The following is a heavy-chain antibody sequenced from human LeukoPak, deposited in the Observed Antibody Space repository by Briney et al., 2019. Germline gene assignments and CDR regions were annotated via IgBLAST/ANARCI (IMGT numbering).Heavy chain of an antibody. J-gene: IGHJ6*03. CDR1: GDSVSSNSAA. D-gene: IGHD5-12*01. V-gene: IGHV6-1*01. CDR3: AREGGYDYAGYYYYMDV. Sequence: SQTLSLTCAIPGDSVSSNSAAWNWIRQSPSRGLEWLGRTYYRSKWYNDYAVSVKSRITINPDTSKNQFSLQLNSVTPEDTAVYYCAREGGYDYAGYYYYMDVWGKGTTVTISS. CDR2: TYYRSKWYN.